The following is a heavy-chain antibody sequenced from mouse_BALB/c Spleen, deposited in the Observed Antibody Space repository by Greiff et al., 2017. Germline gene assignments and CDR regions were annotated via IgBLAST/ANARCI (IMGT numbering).Heavy chain of an antibody. Sequence: EVKLMESGGGLVKPGGSLKLSCAASGFTFSSYAMSWVRQTPEKRLEWVATISSGGSYTYYPDSVKGRFTISRDNAKNTLYLQMSSLRSEDTAMYYCARSGSLTSYYFDYWGQGTTLTVSS. CDR3: ARSGSLTSYYFDY. V-gene: IGHV5-9-3*01. CDR1: GFTFSSYA. J-gene: IGHJ2*01. CDR2: ISSGGSYT. D-gene: IGHD6-2*01.